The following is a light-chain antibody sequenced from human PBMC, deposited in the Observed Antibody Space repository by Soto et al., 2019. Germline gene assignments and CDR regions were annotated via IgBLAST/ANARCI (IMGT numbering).Light chain of an antibody. CDR2: SAY. J-gene: IGKJ3*01. Sequence: EIVLTQSPGTLSLSLGERGTLSCRASQSISTYSLAWYQQKPGQSPRLLIYSAYTRAIGVPERFSGSGSGTNFTLTISRLEPEDFAVYYCQQYGGSPLFTFGPGTTVDI. CDR1: QSISTYS. CDR3: QQYGGSPLFT. V-gene: IGKV3-20*01.